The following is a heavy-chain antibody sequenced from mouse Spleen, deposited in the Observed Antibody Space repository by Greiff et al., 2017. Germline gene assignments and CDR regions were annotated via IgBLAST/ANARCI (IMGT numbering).Heavy chain of an antibody. V-gene: IGHV1-42*01. J-gene: IGHJ4*01. CDR3: ARGYYDYDGYYAMDY. D-gene: IGHD2-4*01. CDR2: INPSTGGT. CDR1: GYSFTGYY. Sequence: EVQLQQSGPELVKPGASVKISCKASGYSFTGYYMNWVKQSPEKSLEWIGEINPSTGGTTYNQKFKAKATLTVDKSSSTAYMQLKSLTSEDSAVYYCARGYYDYDGYYAMDYWGQGTSVTVSS.